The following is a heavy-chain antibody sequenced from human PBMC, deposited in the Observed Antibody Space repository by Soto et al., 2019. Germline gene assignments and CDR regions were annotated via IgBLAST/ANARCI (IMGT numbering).Heavy chain of an antibody. D-gene: IGHD6-19*01. Sequence: SQTLSLTCGISGDSISNTSAAWNWIRQSPSRGLEWLGRTYYRSKWFSDYAESVKSRITISPDTSKNQISLQLNSVTPEDTAFYYCARVLQSWGQGSLVTVSS. V-gene: IGHV6-1*01. J-gene: IGHJ5*02. CDR3: ARVLQS. CDR1: GDSISNTSAA. CDR2: TYYRSKWFS.